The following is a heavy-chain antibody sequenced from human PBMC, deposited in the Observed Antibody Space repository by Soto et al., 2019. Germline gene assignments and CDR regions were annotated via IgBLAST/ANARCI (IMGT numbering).Heavy chain of an antibody. Sequence: GASVKVSCKASGYTFTSYAMHWVRQAPGQRLEWMGWINAGNGNTKYSQKFQGRVTITRDTSASTAYMELSSLRSEDTAVYYCAKNVLQWLVQEGMDVWGQGTTVTVSS. CDR1: GYTFTSYA. D-gene: IGHD6-19*01. V-gene: IGHV1-3*01. CDR3: AKNVLQWLVQEGMDV. J-gene: IGHJ6*02. CDR2: INAGNGNT.